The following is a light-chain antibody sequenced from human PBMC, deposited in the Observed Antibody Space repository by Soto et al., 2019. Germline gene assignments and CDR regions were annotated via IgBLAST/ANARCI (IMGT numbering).Light chain of an antibody. Sequence: QSALTQPPSASGSPGQSVTISCTGTSSDVGGYNYVSWYQQHPGKAPKLMIYDVTKWPSGVPDRFSGSKSGSTASLTVSGLQAEDEADYYCSSYAGSNNWVFGGGTKLTVL. CDR1: SSDVGGYNY. J-gene: IGLJ3*02. V-gene: IGLV2-8*01. CDR2: DVT. CDR3: SSYAGSNNWV.